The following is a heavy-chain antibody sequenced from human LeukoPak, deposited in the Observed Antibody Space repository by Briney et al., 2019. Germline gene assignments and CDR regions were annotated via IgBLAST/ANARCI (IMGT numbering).Heavy chain of an antibody. J-gene: IGHJ5*02. V-gene: IGHV1-18*04. CDR1: GYSFTGYY. Sequence: ASVKVSCKSSGYSFTGYYIHWVRQAPGQGLEWMGSISAYNGNTNYAQKLQGRVTMTTDTSTSTAYMELRSLRSDDTAVYYCASSITMVRGVIISGDWFDPWGQGTLVTVSS. CDR3: ASSITMVRGVIISGDWFDP. D-gene: IGHD3-10*01. CDR2: ISAYNGNT.